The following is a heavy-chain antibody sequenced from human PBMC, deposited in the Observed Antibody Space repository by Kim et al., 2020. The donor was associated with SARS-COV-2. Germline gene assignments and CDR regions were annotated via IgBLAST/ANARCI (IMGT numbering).Heavy chain of an antibody. CDR3: ARGLIPYYYYGMDV. J-gene: IGHJ6*02. D-gene: IGHD3-16*01. V-gene: IGHV1-8*01. Sequence: AQKFQGRVTMTRNTSISTAYMELSSLRYEDTAVYYCARGLIPYYYYGMDVWGQGTTVTVSS.